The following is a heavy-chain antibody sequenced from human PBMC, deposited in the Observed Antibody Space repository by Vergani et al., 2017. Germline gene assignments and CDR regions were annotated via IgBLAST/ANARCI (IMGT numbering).Heavy chain of an antibody. CDR2: ISSSGSTI. J-gene: IGHJ4*02. V-gene: IGHV3-48*03. Sequence: EVQLVESGGGLVQPGGSLRLSCAASGFTFSSYEMNWVRQAPGKGLEWVSYISSSGSTIYYADSVKGRFTISRDNAKNSLYLQMNSLRAEDTAVYYCAKPLHGWQWLVLVWGQGTLVTVSS. CDR3: AKPLHGWQWLVLV. D-gene: IGHD6-19*01. CDR1: GFTFSSYE.